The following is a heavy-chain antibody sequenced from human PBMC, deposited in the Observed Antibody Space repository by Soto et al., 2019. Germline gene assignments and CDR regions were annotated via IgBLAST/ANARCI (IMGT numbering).Heavy chain of an antibody. D-gene: IGHD3-22*01. CDR3: ASWYYYDSSGYYFWPHAFDI. CDR1: GYTFTSYD. J-gene: IGHJ3*02. Sequence: GASVKVSCKASGYTFTSYDINWVRQATGQGLEWMGWMNPNSGNTGYAQKFQGRVTMTRNTSISTAYMELSSLRSEDTAVYYCASWYYYDSSGYYFWPHAFDIWGQGTMVTVS. CDR2: MNPNSGNT. V-gene: IGHV1-8*01.